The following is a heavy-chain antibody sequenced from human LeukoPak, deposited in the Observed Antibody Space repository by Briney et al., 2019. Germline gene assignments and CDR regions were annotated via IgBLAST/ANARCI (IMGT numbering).Heavy chain of an antibody. V-gene: IGHV4-39*07. J-gene: IGHJ3*02. CDR1: GGSISSSSYY. CDR3: ARTFAFDI. CDR2: IYYSGST. Sequence: SETLSLTCTVSGGSISSSSYYWGWIRQPPGKGLEWIGSIYYSGSTYYNPSLKGRVTISVDTSKNQFSLKLSSVTAADTAVYYCARTFAFDIWGQGTMVTVSS.